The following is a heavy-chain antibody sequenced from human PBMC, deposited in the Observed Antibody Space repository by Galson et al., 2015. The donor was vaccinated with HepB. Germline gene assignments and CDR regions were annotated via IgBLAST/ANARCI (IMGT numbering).Heavy chain of an antibody. J-gene: IGHJ4*02. CDR3: ARSFWNSGLD. Sequence: SVKVSCKASGYTFTNYYIHWVRQAPGQGLEWMGIIHPSGGNTSYAQKFQGRVTMTRDTSTSTVYMELSSLRPEDTAVYYCARSFWNSGLDWGQGTLVTVSS. CDR1: GYTFTNYY. D-gene: IGHD2/OR15-2a*01. CDR2: IHPSGGNT. V-gene: IGHV1-46*03.